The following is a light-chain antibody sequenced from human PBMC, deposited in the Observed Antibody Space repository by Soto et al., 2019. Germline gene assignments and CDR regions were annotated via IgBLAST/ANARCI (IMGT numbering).Light chain of an antibody. CDR1: SSDVGGYNY. CDR3: SSYTTSNTRQIV. J-gene: IGLJ1*01. Sequence: QSVLTQPASVSGSPGQSITISCTETSSDVGGYNYASWYQHHPGKAPKLMIFDVSNRPSGVSNRFSGSKSGNTASLTISGLQPEDEADYYCSSYTTSNTRQIVFGTGTKVTVL. CDR2: DVS. V-gene: IGLV2-14*03.